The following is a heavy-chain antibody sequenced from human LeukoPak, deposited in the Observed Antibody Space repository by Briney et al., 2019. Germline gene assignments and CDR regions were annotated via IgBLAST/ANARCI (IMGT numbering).Heavy chain of an antibody. J-gene: IGHJ2*01. CDR3: AILPVIHWYFDL. V-gene: IGHV3-23*01. D-gene: IGHD1-26*01. CDR1: GFTFSSYA. Sequence: PGGSLRLSCAASGFTFSSYAMSWVRQAPGKGLEWVSAISGSGGSTYYADSVKGRFTISRDNSKNTLYLQMNSLRAEDTAVYYCAILPVIHWYFDLWGRGTLVTVSS. CDR2: ISGSGGST.